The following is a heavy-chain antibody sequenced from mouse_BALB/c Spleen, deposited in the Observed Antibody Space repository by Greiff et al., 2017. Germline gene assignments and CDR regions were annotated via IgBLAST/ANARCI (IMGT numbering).Heavy chain of an antibody. Sequence: EVQLQQSGAELVKPGASVKLSCTASGFNIKDTYMHWAKQRPEQGLEWIGRIDPANGNTKYDPKFQGKATITADTSSNTAYLQLSSLTSEDTAVYYCASPYDGYYVAWFAYWGQGTLVTVSA. D-gene: IGHD2-3*01. CDR3: ASPYDGYYVAWFAY. CDR2: IDPANGNT. V-gene: IGHV14-3*02. CDR1: GFNIKDTY. J-gene: IGHJ3*01.